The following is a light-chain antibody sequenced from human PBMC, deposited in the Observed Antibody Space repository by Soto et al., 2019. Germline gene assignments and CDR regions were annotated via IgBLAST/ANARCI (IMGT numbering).Light chain of an antibody. CDR3: QQYNNRPPWT. CDR1: QSVSSN. J-gene: IGKJ1*01. Sequence: ETVMTQSPATLSVSPGEGATLSCRASQSVSSNLAWYQQKPGQAPRLLIYGASTRATGIPARFSGSGSGTEFTLTISSLQSEDFAVYYCQQYNNRPPWTFGQGTKVDIK. V-gene: IGKV3-15*01. CDR2: GAS.